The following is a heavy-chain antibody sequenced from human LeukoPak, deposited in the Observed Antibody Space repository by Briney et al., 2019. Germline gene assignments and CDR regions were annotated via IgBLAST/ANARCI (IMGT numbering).Heavy chain of an antibody. D-gene: IGHD6-13*01. CDR3: ASSTAAAGTLVDY. V-gene: IGHV1-69*04. Sequence: SVKVSCKASGGTFSSYAISWERQAPGQGLEWMGRIIPILGIANYAQKFQGRVTITADKSTSTAYMELSSLRSEDTAVYYCASSTAAAGTLVDYWGQGTLVTVSS. J-gene: IGHJ4*02. CDR1: GGTFSSYA. CDR2: IIPILGIA.